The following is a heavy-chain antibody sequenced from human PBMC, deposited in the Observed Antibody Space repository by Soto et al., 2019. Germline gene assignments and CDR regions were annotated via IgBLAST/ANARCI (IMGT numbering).Heavy chain of an antibody. V-gene: IGHV3-21*01. Sequence: EVQLVESGGGLVKPGGSLRLSCAASGFTFSSYSMNWVRQAPGKGLEWVSSISSSSSYIYYADSVKGRFTISRDNAKNSLYLQMNSLRAEDTAVYYCARKGPRQPNPDCSGGSCYSSDFDPWGQGTLVTVSS. CDR1: GFTFSSYS. J-gene: IGHJ5*02. CDR2: ISSSSSYI. CDR3: ARKGPRQPNPDCSGGSCYSSDFDP. D-gene: IGHD2-15*01.